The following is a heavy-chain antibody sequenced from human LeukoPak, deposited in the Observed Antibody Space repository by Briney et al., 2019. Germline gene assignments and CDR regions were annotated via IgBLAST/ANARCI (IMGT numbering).Heavy chain of an antibody. V-gene: IGHV4-39*01. D-gene: IGHD5-18*01. CDR2: IYYSGST. J-gene: IGHJ4*02. Sequence: PSETLSLTCTVSGGSISSSNYYWSWIRQPPGKGLEWIGNIYYSGSTYYNPSLKSRVTISVDTSKNQFSLKLSSVSAADTAVYYCARRRYSYADFDYWGQGTLVTVSS. CDR1: GGSISSSNYY. CDR3: ARRRYSYADFDY.